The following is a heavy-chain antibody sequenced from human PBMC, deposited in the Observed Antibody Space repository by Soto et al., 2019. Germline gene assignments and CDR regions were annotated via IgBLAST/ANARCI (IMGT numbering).Heavy chain of an antibody. CDR2: IKQDGSEK. V-gene: IGHV3-7*03. CDR1: GFTFSSYW. J-gene: IGHJ6*02. D-gene: IGHD2-15*01. Sequence: GGSLRLSCAASGFTFSSYWMSWVRQAPGKGLEWVANIKQDGSEKYYVDSVKGRFTISRDNAKNSLYLQMNSLRAEDTAVYYCARDRDIAYDLEGGFYYSGMDVWAKGPRSPSP. CDR3: ARDRDIAYDLEGGFYYSGMDV.